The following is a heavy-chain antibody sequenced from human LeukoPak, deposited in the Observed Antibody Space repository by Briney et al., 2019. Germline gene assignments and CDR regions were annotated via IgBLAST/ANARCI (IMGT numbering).Heavy chain of an antibody. D-gene: IGHD6-13*01. CDR3: VGAAADTTPRP. V-gene: IGHV3-74*01. CDR1: GFTLSNYW. J-gene: IGHJ4*02. Sequence: GGSLRLSCAASGFTLSNYWMHWVRQGPGKGLVWVSRVSNGGSSTAYADSVRGRFTISRDNAKNTLYLQMNSLRAEDTAVYYCVGAAADTTPRPWGQGTLVTVSS. CDR2: VSNGGSST.